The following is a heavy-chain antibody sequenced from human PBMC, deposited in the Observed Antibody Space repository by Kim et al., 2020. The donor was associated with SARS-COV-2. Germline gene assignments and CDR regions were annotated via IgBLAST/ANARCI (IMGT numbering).Heavy chain of an antibody. V-gene: IGHV3-53*01. D-gene: IGHD2-15*01. CDR3: ARGYCSGGSCYFPEYYFDY. J-gene: IGHJ4*02. Sequence: GRFTISRDNSKNTLYLQMNSLRAEDTAVYYCARGYCSGGSCYFPEYYFDYWGQGTLVTVSS.